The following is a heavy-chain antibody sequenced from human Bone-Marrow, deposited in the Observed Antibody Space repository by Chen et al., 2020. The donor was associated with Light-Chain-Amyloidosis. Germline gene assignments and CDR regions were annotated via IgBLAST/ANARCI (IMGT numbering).Heavy chain of an antibody. V-gene: IGHV3-15*01. CDR2: IKSKTDGGTR. CDR1: GFTFSDAW. J-gene: IGHJ4*02. CDR3: CTGQWLTPWKFYFDY. D-gene: IGHD6-19*01. Sequence: EVQLVESGGGLVKPGGSLRLSCAASGFTFSDAWMSWVRQAPGKGLEWVGRIKSKTDGGTRDYGAPVKGRFTISRDDSKNTLYLQMNSLKTEDTAVYYCCTGQWLTPWKFYFDYWGQGMLVTVSS.